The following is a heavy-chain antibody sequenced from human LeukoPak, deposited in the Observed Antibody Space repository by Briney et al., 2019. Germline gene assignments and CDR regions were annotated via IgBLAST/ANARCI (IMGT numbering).Heavy chain of an antibody. Sequence: GGSLRLSCAASGFTFSSYSMNWVRQAPGKGLEWVSSISSSSSYIYYADSVKGRFTISRDNAKNSLYLQMNSLRAEDTAVYYFAREAGDFWSVYYNDRYFDYWGQGTLVTVSS. CDR2: ISSSSSYI. V-gene: IGHV3-21*01. J-gene: IGHJ4*02. CDR1: GFTFSSYS. CDR3: AREAGDFWSVYYNDRYFDY. D-gene: IGHD3-3*01.